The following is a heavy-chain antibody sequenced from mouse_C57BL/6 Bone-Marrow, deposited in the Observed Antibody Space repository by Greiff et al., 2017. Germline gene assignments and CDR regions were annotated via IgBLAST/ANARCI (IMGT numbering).Heavy chain of an antibody. V-gene: IGHV5-6*01. Sequence: EVTLMESGGDLVKPGGSLKLSCAASGFTFSSYGMSWVRQTPDKRLEWVATISSGGSYNYYTDSVKGRFTISRDNAKKTLYMQMSSLKSEDTAMYYCASQDTCFYYYAMDYWGQGTSVTVSS. CDR3: ASQDTCFYYYAMDY. CDR2: ISSGGSYN. J-gene: IGHJ4*01. CDR1: GFTFSSYG.